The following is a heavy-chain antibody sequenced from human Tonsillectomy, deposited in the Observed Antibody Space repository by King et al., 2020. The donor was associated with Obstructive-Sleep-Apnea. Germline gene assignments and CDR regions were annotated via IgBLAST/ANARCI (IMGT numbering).Heavy chain of an antibody. CDR3: ARGPQQVVLGYYYYSGMDV. J-gene: IGHJ6*02. D-gene: IGHD6-13*01. CDR1: GFTFSSYG. CDR2: IWYDGSNK. V-gene: IGHV3-33*01. Sequence: VQLVESGGGVVQPGRSLRLSCAASGFTFSSYGMHWVRQAPGKGLEWVAVIWYDGSNKYYADSVKGRFTISRDNSKNTLYLKMNSLRAEDTAVYYCARGPQQVVLGYYYYSGMDVWGQGTTVTVSS.